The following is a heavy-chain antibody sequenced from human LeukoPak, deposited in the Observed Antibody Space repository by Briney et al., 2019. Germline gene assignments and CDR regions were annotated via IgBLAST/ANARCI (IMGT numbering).Heavy chain of an antibody. CDR1: GFTFSSYG. D-gene: IGHD2-15*01. CDR3: AKDQFYSSFHARPTAHFDY. CDR2: ISYDGSNK. V-gene: IGHV3-30*18. Sequence: GGSLRLSCAASGFTFSSYGMHWVRQAPGKGLEWVAVISYDGSNKYYADSVKGRFTISRDNSKNTLYLQMNSLRAEDTAVYYCAKDQFYSSFHARPTAHFDYWGQGTLVTVSS. J-gene: IGHJ4*02.